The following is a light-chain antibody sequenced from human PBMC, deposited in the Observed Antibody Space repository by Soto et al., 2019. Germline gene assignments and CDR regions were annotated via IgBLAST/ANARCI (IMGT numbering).Light chain of an antibody. CDR3: QQSYSTAFT. Sequence: DIQMTQSPSSLSASVGDRVTITCRASQSISSYLNWYQQKPGKAPKLLSSAASNLQNGVPSRVSGSGSGTDCTLTISRLQPEDFALYYCQQSYSTAFTFGPGTKVDIK. V-gene: IGKV1-39*01. J-gene: IGKJ3*01. CDR2: AAS. CDR1: QSISSY.